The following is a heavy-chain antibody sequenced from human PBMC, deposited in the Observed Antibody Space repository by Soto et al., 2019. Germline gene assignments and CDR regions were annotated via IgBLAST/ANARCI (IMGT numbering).Heavy chain of an antibody. D-gene: IGHD2-15*01. Sequence: ASVKVSCKASGYTFTSYAMHWVRQAPGQRLEWMGWINAGNGNTKYSQKFQGRVTITRDTSASTAYMELSSLRSEDTAVYYCAGQVGGSRTSTASGGFGPWGEGTLVTVS. CDR1: GYTFTSYA. CDR3: AGQVGGSRTSTASGGFGP. CDR2: INAGNGNT. V-gene: IGHV1-3*01. J-gene: IGHJ5*02.